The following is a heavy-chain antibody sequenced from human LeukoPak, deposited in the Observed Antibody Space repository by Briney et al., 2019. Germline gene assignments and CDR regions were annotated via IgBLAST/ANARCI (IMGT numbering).Heavy chain of an antibody. J-gene: IGHJ4*02. CDR3: ARTYSSSWGTFGY. V-gene: IGHV5-51*01. Sequence: GESLKISCKGSGYSFTSYWIGWVRQMPGKGLEWMGIIYPGDSDTRYSPSFQGQVTISADKSISTAYLQWSSLKASDTAIYYCARTYSSSWGTFGYWGQGTLVTVSS. CDR2: IYPGDSDT. CDR1: GYSFTSYW. D-gene: IGHD6-13*01.